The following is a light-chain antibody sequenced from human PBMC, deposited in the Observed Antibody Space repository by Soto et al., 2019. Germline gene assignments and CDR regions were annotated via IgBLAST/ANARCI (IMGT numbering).Light chain of an antibody. CDR1: QSVSGNY. V-gene: IGKV3-20*01. Sequence: EIVLAQSAGSLSLSPGEIATLSFRASQSVSGNYLARYQQKPGQAPRLFIYVATRRATGTPGMFSGSGSGTDFTLTISRLEPEDFAVYYCQQYGNTPMYSFGQGTK. CDR2: VAT. CDR3: QQYGNTPMYS. J-gene: IGKJ2*03.